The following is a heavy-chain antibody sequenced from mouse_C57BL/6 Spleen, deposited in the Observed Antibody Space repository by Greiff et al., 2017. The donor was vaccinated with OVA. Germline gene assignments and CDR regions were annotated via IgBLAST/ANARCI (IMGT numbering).Heavy chain of an antibody. Sequence: EVKVEESGPGLVKPSQSLSLTCSVTGYSITSGYYWNWIRQFPGNKLEWMGYISYDGSNNYNPSLKNRISITRDTSKNQFFLKLNSVTTEDTATYYCARGPTYSNYLDYWGQGTTLTVSS. V-gene: IGHV3-6*01. CDR3: ARGPTYSNYLDY. CDR2: ISYDGSN. D-gene: IGHD2-5*01. J-gene: IGHJ2*01. CDR1: GYSITSGYY.